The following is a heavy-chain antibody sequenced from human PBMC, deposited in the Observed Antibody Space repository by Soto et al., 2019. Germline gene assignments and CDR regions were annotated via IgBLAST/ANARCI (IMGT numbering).Heavy chain of an antibody. V-gene: IGHV1-8*01. D-gene: IGHD6-19*01. J-gene: IGHJ3*02. CDR2: MNPNSGNT. Sequence: ASVKVSCKASGYTFTSYDINWVRQATGQGLKWMGWMNPNSGNTGYAQKFQGRVTMTRNTSISTAYMELSSLRSEDTAVYYCARRGKWLTYDAFDIWGQGTMVTVSS. CDR3: ARRGKWLTYDAFDI. CDR1: GYTFTSYD.